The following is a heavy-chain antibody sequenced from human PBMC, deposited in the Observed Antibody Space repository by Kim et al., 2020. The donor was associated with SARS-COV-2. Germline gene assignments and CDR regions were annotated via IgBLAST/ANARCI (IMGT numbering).Heavy chain of an antibody. J-gene: IGHJ4*02. Sequence: VKGRFTISRDNSKNTLYLQMNSLRAEDTAVYYCAKVPYYDILTGYLHYFDYWGQGTLVTVSS. V-gene: IGHV3-23*01. CDR3: AKVPYYDILTGYLHYFDY. D-gene: IGHD3-9*01.